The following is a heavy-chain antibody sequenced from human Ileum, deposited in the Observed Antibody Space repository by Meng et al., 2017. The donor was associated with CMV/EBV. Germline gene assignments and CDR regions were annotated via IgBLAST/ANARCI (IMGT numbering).Heavy chain of an antibody. J-gene: IGHJ4*02. CDR2: IPYDESYN. V-gene: IGHV3-30*02. Sequence: GESLKISCAASGFTFTSYGMHWVRQAPGKGLEWVSFIPYDESYNYYADSVKGRFTISRDNSKNALYLQMNSLTTEDTAVYYCAIQTGSCSGGRCYLPFDYWGQGTLVTVSS. CDR3: AIQTGSCSGGRCYLPFDY. D-gene: IGHD2-15*01. CDR1: GFTFTSYG.